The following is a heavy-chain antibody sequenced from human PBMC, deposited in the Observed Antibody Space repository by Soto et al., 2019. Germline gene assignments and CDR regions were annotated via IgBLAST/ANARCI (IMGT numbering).Heavy chain of an antibody. D-gene: IGHD4-17*01. CDR3: ARDDYGDPFFDY. Sequence: QVQLVQSGAEVKKPGASVKVSCKASGYIFTNHGISWVRQAPGQGLEWMGWISANNGNRNFAQNFQGRVTMTTDTSTSTAYMELRSLTSDDTAIYYCARDDYGDPFFDYWGQGTLGTVSS. J-gene: IGHJ4*02. CDR1: GYIFTNHG. V-gene: IGHV1-18*01. CDR2: ISANNGNR.